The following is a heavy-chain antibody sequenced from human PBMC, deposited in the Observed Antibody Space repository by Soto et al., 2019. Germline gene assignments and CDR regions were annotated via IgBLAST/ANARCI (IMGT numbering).Heavy chain of an antibody. D-gene: IGHD6-13*01. V-gene: IGHV3-23*01. J-gene: IGHJ5*02. CDR3: AKDGLFDIAAAGTTGWFDP. Sequence: PVVSLRLSCAAAGFTFSSYAMSWVLQAPGKGLEWVSAISGSGGSTYYADSVKGRFTISRDNSKNTLYLQMNSLRAEDTAVYYCAKDGLFDIAAAGTTGWFDPWGQGTLVTVSS. CDR2: ISGSGGST. CDR1: GFTFSSYA.